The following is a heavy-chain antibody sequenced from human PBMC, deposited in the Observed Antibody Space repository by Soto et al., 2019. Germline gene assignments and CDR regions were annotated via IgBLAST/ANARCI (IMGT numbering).Heavy chain of an antibody. CDR3: ARGLRGVIINYYYYGMDV. CDR1: GGTFSSYA. V-gene: IGHV1-69*13. J-gene: IGHJ6*02. Sequence: SVKVSCKASGGTFSSYAISWVRQAPGQGLEWMGGIIPIFGTANYAQKFQGRVTITADESTSTAYMGLSSLRSEDTAVYYCARGLRGVIINYYYYGMDVWGQGTTVTVSS. D-gene: IGHD3-10*01. CDR2: IIPIFGTA.